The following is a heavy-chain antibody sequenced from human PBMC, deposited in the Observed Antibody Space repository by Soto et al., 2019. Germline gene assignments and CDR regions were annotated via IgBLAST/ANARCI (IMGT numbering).Heavy chain of an antibody. Sequence: SETLSLTCAVSGGSISSGGYYWSWIRQPPGKGLEWIGNIYYSGSTYYNPSLKSRVTISIDTSKNQFSLKLSSVTAADTAVYYCASRKSSPYFDYWGQGTLVTVSS. CDR1: GGSISSGGYY. CDR3: ASRKSSPYFDY. V-gene: IGHV4-30-4*01. D-gene: IGHD3-10*01. J-gene: IGHJ4*02. CDR2: IYYSGST.